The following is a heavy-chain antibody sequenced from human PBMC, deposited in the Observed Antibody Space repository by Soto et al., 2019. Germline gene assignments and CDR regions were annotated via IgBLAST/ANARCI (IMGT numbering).Heavy chain of an antibody. Sequence: ASVNVSCKASGYTFTSYAMHWVRQAPGQRLELMGWINAGNGNTKYSQKFQGRVTITRXTXXXXAXMXLXXXXSEXTAVYYCARVGILYYYYGMDVWGQGTTVTVSS. CDR2: INAGNGNT. CDR3: ARVGILYYYYGMDV. D-gene: IGHD1-20*01. CDR1: GYTFTSYA. V-gene: IGHV1-3*01. J-gene: IGHJ6*02.